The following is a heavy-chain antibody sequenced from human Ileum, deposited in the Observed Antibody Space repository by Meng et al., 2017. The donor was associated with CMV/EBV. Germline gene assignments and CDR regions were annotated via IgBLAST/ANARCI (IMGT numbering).Heavy chain of an antibody. CDR2: IYSGSTT. CDR3: AKDAWRFLEPKMDV. CDR1: GLIVSSNN. D-gene: IGHD3-3*01. J-gene: IGHJ6*02. Sequence: GESLKISCAASGLIVSSNNMSWVRQAPGKGLQWVSVIYSGSTTNYGDSKKGRFTISRDNSKNTLYLQMNSLRAEDTAVYYCAKDAWRFLEPKMDVWGQGTTVTVSS. V-gene: IGHV3-53*05.